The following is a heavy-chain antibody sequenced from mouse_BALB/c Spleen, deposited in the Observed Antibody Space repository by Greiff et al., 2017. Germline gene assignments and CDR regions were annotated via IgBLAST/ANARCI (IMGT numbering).Heavy chain of an antibody. V-gene: IGHV14-3*02. Sequence: EVQLQQSGAELVKPGASVKLSCTASGFNFKDTYMHWVKQRPEQGLEWIGRIGPANGNTKYDPKFQGKATITADTSSNTAYLQLSSLTSEDTAVYYCAYGNYRLAYWGQGTLVTVSA. D-gene: IGHD2-10*02. CDR3: AYGNYRLAY. CDR2: IGPANGNT. CDR1: GFNFKDTY. J-gene: IGHJ3*01.